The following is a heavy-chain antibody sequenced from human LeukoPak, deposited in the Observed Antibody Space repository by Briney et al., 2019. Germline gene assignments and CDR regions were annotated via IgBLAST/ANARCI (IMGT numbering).Heavy chain of an antibody. D-gene: IGHD3-3*01. V-gene: IGHV1-2*02. Sequence: ASVKVSCKASGYTFTGYYMHWVRQAPGQGLEWMGWINPNSGGTNYAQKFQGRVTMTRDTSISTAYMELSRLRSDDTAVYYCARSAAGGYYDFWSGYRTRYYYYYGMDVWGQGTTVTVSS. CDR2: INPNSGGT. J-gene: IGHJ6*02. CDR3: ARSAAGGYYDFWSGYRTRYYYYYGMDV. CDR1: GYTFTGYY.